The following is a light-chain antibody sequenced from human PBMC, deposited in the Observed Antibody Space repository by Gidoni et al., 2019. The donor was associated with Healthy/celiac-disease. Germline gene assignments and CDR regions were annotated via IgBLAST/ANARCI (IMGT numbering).Light chain of an antibody. CDR3: QQYGSSTSIT. V-gene: IGKV3-20*01. Sequence: EIVLTPSPVTLSLSPGGRATLSCRASHSVSSSYLAWYQQKPGQAPRLLIYGASSRATGIPERFSGSGSGTEFTITISRLEPEDVAVYYCQQYGSSTSITFGQGTRLEIK. CDR1: HSVSSSY. J-gene: IGKJ5*01. CDR2: GAS.